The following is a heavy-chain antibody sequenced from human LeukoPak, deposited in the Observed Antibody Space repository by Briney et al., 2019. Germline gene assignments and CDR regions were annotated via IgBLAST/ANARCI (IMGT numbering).Heavy chain of an antibody. V-gene: IGHV1-18*01. J-gene: IGHJ5*02. CDR1: GYTFTSYA. CDR3: ARAAMLRGVSNWFDP. Sequence: ASVKVSCKASGYTFTSYAMNWVRQAPGQGLEWMGWISAYNGNTNYAQKVQGRVTMTTETSTSTAYMELRSLRSDDTAVYYCARAAMLRGVSNWFDPWGQGTLVTVSS. D-gene: IGHD3-10*01. CDR2: ISAYNGNT.